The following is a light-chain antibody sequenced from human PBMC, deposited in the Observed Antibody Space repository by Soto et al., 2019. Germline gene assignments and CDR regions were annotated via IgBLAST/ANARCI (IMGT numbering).Light chain of an antibody. CDR1: QSVSSSY. J-gene: IGKJ1*01. Sequence: EIVLTQSPGTLSLSPGERATLSCRASQSVSSSYLAWNQQKPGQAPRLLIYGASSRATGIPDRFSGSGSGTDFTLTISRLEPEDFAVYYCQHYGSSLWTFGQGTKVEIK. V-gene: IGKV3-20*01. CDR3: QHYGSSLWT. CDR2: GAS.